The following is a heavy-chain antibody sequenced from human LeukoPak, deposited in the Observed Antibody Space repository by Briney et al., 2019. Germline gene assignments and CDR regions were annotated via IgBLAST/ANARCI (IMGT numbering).Heavy chain of an antibody. V-gene: IGHV4-31*03. Sequence: SETLSLTCTVSGGSISSGGYYWRWIRQHPGKGLEWIGYIYYSGSTYYNPSLKSRVTISVDTSKNQFSLKLSSVTAADTAVYYCARGPGSYYYYMDVWGKGTTVTVSS. CDR3: ARGPGSYYYYMDV. CDR1: GGSISSGGYY. D-gene: IGHD3-10*01. J-gene: IGHJ6*03. CDR2: IYYSGST.